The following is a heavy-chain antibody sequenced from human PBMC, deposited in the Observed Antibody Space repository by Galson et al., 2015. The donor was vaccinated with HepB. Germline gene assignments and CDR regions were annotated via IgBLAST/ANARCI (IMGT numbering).Heavy chain of an antibody. CDR2: ISGSGGST. Sequence: SLRLSCAASGFTFSSYAMSWVRQAPGKGLEWVSAISGSGGSTYYADSVKGRFTISRDNSKNTLYLQMNSLRAEDTAVYYCARRVGYCSSTSCYTTDYYYYYYMDVWGKGTTVTVSS. V-gene: IGHV3-23*01. CDR3: ARRVGYCSSTSCYTTDYYYYYYMDV. J-gene: IGHJ6*03. CDR1: GFTFSSYA. D-gene: IGHD2-2*02.